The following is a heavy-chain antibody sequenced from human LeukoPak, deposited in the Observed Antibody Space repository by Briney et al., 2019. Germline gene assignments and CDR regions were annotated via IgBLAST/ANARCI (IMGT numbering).Heavy chain of an antibody. CDR3: SAGEGYYDSSDYYSAWAFNV. CDR2: ISGSGTSI. Sequence: GGSLRLSCAASGFTFSNYEINWVRQAPGRGLEWISYISGSGTSIYHANSVKGRFTISRDNAKNSVYLQMNSLRAEDTAVYYCSAGEGYYDSSDYYSAWAFNVWGQGTMVTVSS. J-gene: IGHJ3*01. CDR1: GFTFSNYE. V-gene: IGHV3-48*03. D-gene: IGHD3-22*01.